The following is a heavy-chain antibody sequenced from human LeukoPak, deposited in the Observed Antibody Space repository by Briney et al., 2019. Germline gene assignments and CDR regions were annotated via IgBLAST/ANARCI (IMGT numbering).Heavy chain of an antibody. J-gene: IGHJ4*02. CDR3: ARDGSITMIVVVIEFPDY. CDR1: GFTFSSYA. Sequence: PGGSLRLSCAASGFTFSSYAMSWVRQAPGKGLEWVSAISGSGGSTYYADSVRGRFTISRDNSKNTLYLQMNSLRAEDTAVYYCARDGSITMIVVVIEFPDYWGQGTLVTVSS. V-gene: IGHV3-23*01. D-gene: IGHD3-22*01. CDR2: ISGSGGST.